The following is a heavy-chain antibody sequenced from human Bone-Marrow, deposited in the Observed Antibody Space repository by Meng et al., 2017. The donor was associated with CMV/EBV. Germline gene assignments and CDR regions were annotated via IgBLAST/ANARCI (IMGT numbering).Heavy chain of an antibody. CDR2: IKSKTDGGTT. Sequence: GGSLRLSCAASGFTFSSYAMHWVRQAPGKGLEWVGRIKSKTDGGTTDYAAPVKGRFTISRDDSKNTLYLQMNSLKTEDTAVYYCTTGGGQGYSYEDDAFDIWGQGTRVTVSS. CDR1: GFTFSSYA. V-gene: IGHV3-15*01. D-gene: IGHD5-18*01. CDR3: TTGGGQGYSYEDDAFDI. J-gene: IGHJ3*02.